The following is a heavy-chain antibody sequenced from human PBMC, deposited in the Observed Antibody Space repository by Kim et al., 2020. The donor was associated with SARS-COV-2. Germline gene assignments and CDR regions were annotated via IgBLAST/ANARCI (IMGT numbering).Heavy chain of an antibody. CDR3: ASPDGSPHYYYYGMDV. J-gene: IGHJ6*02. CDR1: GYSFTSYW. V-gene: IGHV5-10-1*01. Sequence: GESLKISCKGSGYSFTSYWISWVRQMPGKGLEWMGRIDPSDSYTNYSPSFQGHVTISADKSISTAYLQWSSLKASDTAMYYCASPDGSPHYYYYGMDVWGQGTTVTVSS. D-gene: IGHD6-13*01. CDR2: IDPSDSYT.